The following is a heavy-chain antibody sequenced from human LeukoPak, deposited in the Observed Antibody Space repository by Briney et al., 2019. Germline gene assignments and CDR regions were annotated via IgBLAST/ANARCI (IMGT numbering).Heavy chain of an antibody. CDR2: IRSKANSYAT. V-gene: IGHV3-73*01. CDR1: GFTFSGSA. CDR3: TSGLSVLRSNNTPVDY. J-gene: IGHJ4*02. D-gene: IGHD4-17*01. Sequence: GGSLRLSCAASGFTFSGSAMHWVRQASGKGLEWVGRIRSKANSYATAYAASVKGRFTISRDDSKNTAYLQMNSLKTEDTAVYYCTSGLSVLRSNNTPVDYWGQGTLVTVSS.